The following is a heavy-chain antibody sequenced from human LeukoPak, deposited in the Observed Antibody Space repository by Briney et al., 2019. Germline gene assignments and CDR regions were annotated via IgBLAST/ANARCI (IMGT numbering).Heavy chain of an antibody. CDR3: AKYSAGYAFDI. J-gene: IGHJ3*02. D-gene: IGHD6-19*01. Sequence: GGSLRLSCAASGFTFDDYAMHWVRQAPGKGLEWVSGISWNSGSIGYADSVKGRFTISRDNAKNSLYLQMNSPRAEDTALYYCAKYSAGYAFDIWGQGTMVTVSS. V-gene: IGHV3-9*01. CDR1: GFTFDDYA. CDR2: ISWNSGSI.